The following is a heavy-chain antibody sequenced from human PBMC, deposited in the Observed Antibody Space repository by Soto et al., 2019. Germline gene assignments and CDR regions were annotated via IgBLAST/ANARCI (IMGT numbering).Heavy chain of an antibody. CDR2: MSYDGTKE. CDR3: AKEYGSTWIDH. V-gene: IGHV3-30*18. D-gene: IGHD6-13*01. CDR1: GFTFSTYG. J-gene: IGHJ4*02. Sequence: LRLSCAASGFTFSTYGMHWVRQAPGKGLEWVAAMSYDGTKEYYVDSVKGRFTISRDNSRNTLFLQLNSLRDEDTAVYYCAKEYGSTWIDHWGQGTLVTVSS.